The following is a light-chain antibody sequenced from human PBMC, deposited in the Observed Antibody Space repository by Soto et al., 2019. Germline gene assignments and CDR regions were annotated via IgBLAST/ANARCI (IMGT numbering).Light chain of an antibody. Sequence: QSALTQPASVSGSPGQSITISCTGTSSDVGNYNYVSWYQQYPGRVPKLLIYMVSNRPSGVSNRFSGSKSGNTASLTISGLQADDEANYYWSSFKGTNSVVFGTGGKGTGL. V-gene: IGLV2-14*01. CDR3: SSFKGTNSVV. CDR1: SSDVGNYNY. J-gene: IGLJ1*01. CDR2: MVS.